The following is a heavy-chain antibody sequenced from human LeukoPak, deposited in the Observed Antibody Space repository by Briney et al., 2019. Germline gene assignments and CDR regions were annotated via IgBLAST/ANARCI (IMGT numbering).Heavy chain of an antibody. CDR2: IYYSGST. D-gene: IGHD3-9*01. CDR1: GGSISSYY. V-gene: IGHV4-59*01. CDR3: ARSPFSGILDY. J-gene: IGHJ4*02. Sequence: PSETLSLTCTVSGGSISSYYWSWIRQPPGKGLEWIGYIYYSGSTNYNPSPKSRVTISVDTSKNQFSLKLSSVTAADTAVYYCARSPFSGILDYWGQGTLVTVSS.